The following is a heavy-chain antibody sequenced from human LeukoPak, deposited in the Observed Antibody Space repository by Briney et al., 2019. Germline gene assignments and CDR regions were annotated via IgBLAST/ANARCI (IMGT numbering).Heavy chain of an antibody. CDR2: ISGSGGST. D-gene: IGHD6-13*01. CDR1: GFTFSSYA. V-gene: IGHV3-23*01. Sequence: GGSLRLSCVASGFTFSSYAMSWVRQAPGKGLEWVSAISGSGGSTYYADSVKGRFTISRDNSKNTLYLQMNSLRAEDTAVYYCAKVGSSWYSYYYYGMDVWGQGTTVTVSS. CDR3: AKVGSSWYSYYYYGMDV. J-gene: IGHJ6*02.